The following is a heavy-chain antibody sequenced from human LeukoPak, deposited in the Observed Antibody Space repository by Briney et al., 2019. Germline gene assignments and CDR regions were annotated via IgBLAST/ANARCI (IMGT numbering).Heavy chain of an antibody. CDR2: IYYSGST. Sequence: SETLSLTCTVSGGSISSSSYYWGWIRQPPGKGLEWIGSIYYSGSTYYNPSLKSRVTISVDTSKNQFSLKLSSVTAADTAVYYCARPREGFGELSALDIWGQGTMVTVSS. CDR3: ARPREGFGELSALDI. D-gene: IGHD3-10*01. J-gene: IGHJ3*02. V-gene: IGHV4-39*01. CDR1: GGSISSSSYY.